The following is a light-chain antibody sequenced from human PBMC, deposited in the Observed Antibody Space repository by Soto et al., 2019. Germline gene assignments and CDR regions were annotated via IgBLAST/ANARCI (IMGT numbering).Light chain of an antibody. CDR2: GAS. CDR3: QQYGNSPSYT. V-gene: IGKV3-20*01. J-gene: IGKJ2*01. CDR1: QSVSSTY. Sequence: EIVLTQSPGTLSLSPGERATLSCRASQSVSSTYLAWSQQKPGQAPRLLIYGASSRATGIPDRFSGSGSGTDFTLTISRLEPEDFAVYYCQQYGNSPSYTFGQGTKLEI.